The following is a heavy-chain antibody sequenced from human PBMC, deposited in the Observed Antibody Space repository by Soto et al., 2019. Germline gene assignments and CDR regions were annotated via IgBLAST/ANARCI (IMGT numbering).Heavy chain of an antibody. D-gene: IGHD6-13*01. CDR1: GGSFSGYY. CDR2: INHSGST. V-gene: IGHV4-34*01. CDR3: ASLKRVALAAARGYYYYGMDV. Sequence: SETLSLTCAVYGGSFSGYYWSWIRQPPGKGLEWIGEINHSGSTNYNPSLKSRVTISVDTSKNQFSLKLSSVTAADTAVYYCASLKRVALAAARGYYYYGMDVWVQGTTVT. J-gene: IGHJ6*02.